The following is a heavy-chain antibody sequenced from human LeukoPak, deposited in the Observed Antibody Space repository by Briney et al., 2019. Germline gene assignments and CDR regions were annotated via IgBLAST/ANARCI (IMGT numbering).Heavy chain of an antibody. J-gene: IGHJ4*02. CDR1: GFTFSTYW. Sequence: GGSLRLSCAAPGFTFSTYWMSWVRQAPGKGLEWVAIIKQDGTEKYYVDSVKGRFTISRDNAENSLCLQMNSLRAEDTAVYYCAGGVGASHFDYWSQGTLVTFSS. CDR3: AGGVGASHFDY. CDR2: IKQDGTEK. V-gene: IGHV3-7*04. D-gene: IGHD1-26*01.